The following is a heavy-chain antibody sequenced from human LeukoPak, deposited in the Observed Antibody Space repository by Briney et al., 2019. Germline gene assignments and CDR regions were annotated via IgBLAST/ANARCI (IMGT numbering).Heavy chain of an antibody. CDR1: GFTFSTYN. J-gene: IGHJ4*02. Sequence: GGSLRLSCTASGFTFSTYNIHWVRQAPGKGLEWVAVISYDERNQYYADSAKGRFTISRDSSKNTLYLQMNSLRAEDTAVYYCASSYYYDSSGFLGYYFDYWGQGTLVTVSS. CDR3: ASSYYYDSSGFLGYYFDY. D-gene: IGHD3-22*01. CDR2: ISYDERNQ. V-gene: IGHV3-30*04.